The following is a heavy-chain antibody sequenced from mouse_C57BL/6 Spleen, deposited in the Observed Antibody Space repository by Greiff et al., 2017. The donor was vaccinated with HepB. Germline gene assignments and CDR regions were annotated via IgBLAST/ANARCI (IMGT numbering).Heavy chain of an antibody. D-gene: IGHD2-3*01. Sequence: EVKLQESGPELVKPGASVKISCKASGYSFTGYYMNWVKQSPEKSLEWIGEINPSTGGTTYNQKFKAKATLTVDKSSSTAYMQLKSLTSEDSAVYYCARTYDGYYVDYWGQGTTLTVSS. CDR1: GYSFTGYY. J-gene: IGHJ2*01. CDR2: INPSTGGT. V-gene: IGHV1-42*01. CDR3: ARTYDGYYVDY.